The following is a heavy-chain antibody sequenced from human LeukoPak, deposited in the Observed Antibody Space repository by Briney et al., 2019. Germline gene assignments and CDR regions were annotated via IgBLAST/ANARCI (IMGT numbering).Heavy chain of an antibody. Sequence: PARSLRLSCAASGFTFSSYAMHWVRQAPGKGLEWVAVISYDGSNKYYADSVKGRFTISRDNSKNTMYLQMNSLRAEDTAVYYCARIGRLRFLEWLQTLPEFDYWGQGTLVTVSS. D-gene: IGHD3-3*01. V-gene: IGHV3-30-3*01. CDR1: GFTFSSYA. J-gene: IGHJ4*02. CDR2: ISYDGSNK. CDR3: ARIGRLRFLEWLQTLPEFDY.